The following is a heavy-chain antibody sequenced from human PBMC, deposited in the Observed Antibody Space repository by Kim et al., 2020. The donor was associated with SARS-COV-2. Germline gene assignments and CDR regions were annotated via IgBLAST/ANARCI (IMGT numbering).Heavy chain of an antibody. J-gene: IGHJ6*02. CDR3: ARDRSSGSSWARGMDV. D-gene: IGHD6-13*01. Sequence: SLKSRVTRSVDTAKNQFSLKLSSVTAADTAVYYCARDRSSGSSWARGMDVWGQGTTVTVSS. V-gene: IGHV4-59*01.